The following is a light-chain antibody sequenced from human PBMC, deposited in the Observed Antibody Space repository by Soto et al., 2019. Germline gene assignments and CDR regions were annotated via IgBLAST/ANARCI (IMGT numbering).Light chain of an antibody. V-gene: IGLV1-47*01. J-gene: IGLJ3*02. Sequence: QPVLTQAPSASATPGQRVTISCSGSSSNIGTNYVYWYQQLPGRAPNLLIYRSNQRPSGVPDRFSGSKSGTSASLAISGLRSEDEADYYCATWDDGVTGPVFGGGTKVTVL. CDR3: ATWDDGVTGPV. CDR2: RSN. CDR1: SSNIGTNY.